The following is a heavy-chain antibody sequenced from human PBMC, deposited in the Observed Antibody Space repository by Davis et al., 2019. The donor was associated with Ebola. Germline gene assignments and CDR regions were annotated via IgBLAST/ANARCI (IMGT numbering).Heavy chain of an antibody. CDR2: ISGSGDST. D-gene: IGHD1-26*01. J-gene: IGHJ5*02. CDR3: ARGHGSSPDNWFDP. CDR1: GFTFNNYA. Sequence: GESLKISCAASGFTFNNYAMNWVRQAPGKGLEWVSGISGSGDSTYYADSVKGRFTISRDNAKNTLYLQMNSLRAEDTAVYYCARGHGSSPDNWFDPWGQGTLVTVSS. V-gene: IGHV3-23*01.